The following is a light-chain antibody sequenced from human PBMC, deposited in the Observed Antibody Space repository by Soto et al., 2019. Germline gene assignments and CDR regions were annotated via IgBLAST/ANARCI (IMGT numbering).Light chain of an antibody. CDR1: QSIGDS. J-gene: IGKJ1*01. CDR3: QQYNGYSRT. V-gene: IGKV1-5*01. CDR2: DVS. Sequence: DIQITHSPSTLSASVGDRVTITCRGSQSIGDSLAWYQQKPGKAPYLLISDVSSLERGVPSRFSGSGSGTEFTLTISSMQPDDFATFYCQQYNGYSRTFGQGPKVDIK.